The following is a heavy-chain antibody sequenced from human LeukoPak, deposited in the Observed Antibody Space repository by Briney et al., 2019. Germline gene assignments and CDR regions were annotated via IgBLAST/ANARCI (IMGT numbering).Heavy chain of an antibody. J-gene: IGHJ4*02. D-gene: IGHD3-22*01. V-gene: IGHV1-18*01. CDR2: ISAYNGNT. CDR3: ARVGMYYYDSSGYYDYFDY. Sequence: ALVKVSCKASGYTFTSYGISWVRQAPGQGLEWMGWISAYNGNTNYAQKLQGRVTMTTDTSTSTAYMELRSLRSDDTAVYYCARVGMYYYDSSGYYDYFDYWGQGTLVTVSS. CDR1: GYTFTSYG.